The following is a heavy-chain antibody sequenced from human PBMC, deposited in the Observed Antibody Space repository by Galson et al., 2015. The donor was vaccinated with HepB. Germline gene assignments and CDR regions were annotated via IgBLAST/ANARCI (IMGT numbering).Heavy chain of an antibody. CDR2: TYYRSKWFD. D-gene: IGHD3-10*01. CDR3: VRDRGSVVGGATLPDVFDF. Sequence: CAISGDSVSSNTAAWNWIRQSPSRGLEWLGRTYYRSKWFDDYADSVKRRITIRPDTSKNQFSLELNFVTPDDAGLYFCVRDRGSVVGGATLPDVFDFWGQGTMVTVSS. V-gene: IGHV6-1*01. CDR1: GDSVSSNTAA. J-gene: IGHJ3*01.